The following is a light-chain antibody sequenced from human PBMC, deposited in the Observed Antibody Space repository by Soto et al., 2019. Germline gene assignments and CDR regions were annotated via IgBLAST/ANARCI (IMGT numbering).Light chain of an antibody. CDR3: QQSSTIPHT. J-gene: IGKJ3*01. CDR2: AAS. Sequence: DIQMTQAPSSLSASVGDRVTITCRASQSISNYLIWYQQKSGEAPKLMIYAASSLQSGVPSRFSGSGSGTDFTLTISSLQPEDFATYYCQQSSTIPHTFGPGTKVDIK. V-gene: IGKV1-39*01. CDR1: QSISNY.